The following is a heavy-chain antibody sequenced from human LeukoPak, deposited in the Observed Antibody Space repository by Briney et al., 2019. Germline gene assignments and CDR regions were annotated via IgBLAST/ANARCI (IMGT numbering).Heavy chain of an antibody. J-gene: IGHJ3*02. Sequence: SETLSLTCAVSGGSISSSNWWSWVRQPPGKGLEWIGEIYHSGSTNYNPSLKSRVTISVDKSKNQFSLKLSPVTAADTAVYFCARGPYSYDSSGAFDIWGQGTMVTVSS. CDR2: IYHSGST. V-gene: IGHV4-4*02. CDR1: GGSISSSNW. D-gene: IGHD3-22*01. CDR3: ARGPYSYDSSGAFDI.